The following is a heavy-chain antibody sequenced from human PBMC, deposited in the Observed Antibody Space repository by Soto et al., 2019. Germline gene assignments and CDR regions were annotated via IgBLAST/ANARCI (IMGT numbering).Heavy chain of an antibody. CDR2: ISYDGSNK. CDR1: GFTFSSYG. Sequence: HPGGSLRLSCAASGFTFSSYGMHWVRQAPGKGLEWVAVISYDGSNKYYADSVKGRFTISRDNSKNTLYLQMNSLRAEDTAVYYCAKDGGYGIDYWGQGTLVTVSS. J-gene: IGHJ4*02. D-gene: IGHD5-12*01. CDR3: AKDGGYGIDY. V-gene: IGHV3-30*18.